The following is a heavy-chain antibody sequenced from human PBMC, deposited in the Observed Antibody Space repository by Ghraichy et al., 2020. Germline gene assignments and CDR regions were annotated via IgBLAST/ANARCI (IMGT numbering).Heavy chain of an antibody. Sequence: GGSLRLSCAVSEFTFDGYPMTWVRQAPGKGLEWVSTLGADGRSTFYADSVKGRFTISRDKSKRTMYLQMNSLRADDTAVYYCAKEGGGLGEGAFDVWGQGTKVTV. J-gene: IGHJ3*01. D-gene: IGHD3-10*01. V-gene: IGHV3-23*01. CDR3: AKEGGGLGEGAFDV. CDR2: LGADGRST. CDR1: EFTFDGYP.